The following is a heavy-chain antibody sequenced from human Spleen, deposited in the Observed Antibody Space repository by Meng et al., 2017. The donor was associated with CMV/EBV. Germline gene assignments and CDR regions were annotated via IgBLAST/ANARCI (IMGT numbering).Heavy chain of an antibody. CDR1: VFTFSNYW. D-gene: IGHD1-7*01. CDR2: INVYGATT. J-gene: IGHJ4*02. Sequence: ELQLVGSEGGLIRPGGSLRLSCAVSVFTFSNYWMHWIRQAPGKGLMWVSRINVYGATTTHADSVKGRFTISRDNAKNTVYLQMNSLRAEETAVYYCARDLHWNSVDYWGQGTLVTVSS. V-gene: IGHV3-74*03. CDR3: ARDLHWNSVDY.